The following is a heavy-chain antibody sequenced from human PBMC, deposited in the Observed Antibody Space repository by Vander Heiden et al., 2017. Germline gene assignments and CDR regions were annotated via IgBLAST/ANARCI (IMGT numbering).Heavy chain of an antibody. Sequence: EVQLVESGGGLVQPGRSLRIYCAASGSTFDDFAMHWVRQAPGKGLEWVSSISWNSGDTGYADSVRGRFTISRDNAKNSLFLQMNNLRTEDTAFYYCVKGLWFGEARFDPWGQGTLVTVSS. V-gene: IGHV3-9*01. J-gene: IGHJ5*02. CDR3: VKGLWFGEARFDP. CDR1: GSTFDDFA. CDR2: ISWNSGDT. D-gene: IGHD3-10*01.